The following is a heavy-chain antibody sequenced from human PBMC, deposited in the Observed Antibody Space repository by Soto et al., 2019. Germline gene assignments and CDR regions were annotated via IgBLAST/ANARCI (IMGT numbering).Heavy chain of an antibody. CDR3: AKDRRITMVRGVIIPGNWFDP. Sequence: LRLSCAASGFTFSSYAMSWVRQAPGKGLEWVSAISGSGGSTYYADSVKGRFTISRDNSKNTLYLQMNSLRAEDTAVYYCAKDRRITMVRGVIIPGNWFDPWGQGTLVTVSS. CDR1: GFTFSSYA. D-gene: IGHD3-10*01. V-gene: IGHV3-23*01. J-gene: IGHJ5*02. CDR2: ISGSGGST.